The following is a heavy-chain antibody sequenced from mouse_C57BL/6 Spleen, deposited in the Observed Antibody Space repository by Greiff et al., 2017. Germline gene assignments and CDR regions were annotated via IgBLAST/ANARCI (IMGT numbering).Heavy chain of an antibody. CDR2: IDPSDSYT. D-gene: IGHD2-4*01. V-gene: IGHV1-50*01. J-gene: IGHJ4*01. CDR1: GYTFTSYW. Sequence: QVQLKEPGAELVKPGASVKLSCKASGYTFTSYWMQWVKQRPGQGLEWIGEIDPSDSYTNYNQKFKGKATLTVDTSSSTAYMQLSSLTSEDSAVYYCARNYDGEYYAMDYWGQGTSVTVSS. CDR3: ARNYDGEYYAMDY.